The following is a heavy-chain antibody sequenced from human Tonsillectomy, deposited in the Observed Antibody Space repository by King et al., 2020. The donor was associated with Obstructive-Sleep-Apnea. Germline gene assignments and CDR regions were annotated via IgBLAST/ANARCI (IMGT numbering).Heavy chain of an antibody. V-gene: IGHV4-4*07. D-gene: IGHD1-14*01. CDR2: IHTSGST. CDR3: ARRIPGHSFDN. CDR1: GASLSSNY. Sequence: QLQESGPGLVKPSETLSLTGTVSGASLSSNYWSWIRQPAGQGLECIWGIHTSGSTHYNPSLTSRVTMSLDTSKNLFSLKLSSVTAADTAVYYCARRIPGHSFDNWGPGTLVTVSS. J-gene: IGHJ4*02.